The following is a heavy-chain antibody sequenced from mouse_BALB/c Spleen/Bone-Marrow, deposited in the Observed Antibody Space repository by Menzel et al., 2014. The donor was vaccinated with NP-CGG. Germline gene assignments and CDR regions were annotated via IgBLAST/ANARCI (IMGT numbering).Heavy chain of an antibody. J-gene: IGHJ1*01. CDR2: INPDSSTI. CDR1: GFDFSRFW. CDR3: ARRYGSSYRYWYFDV. V-gene: IGHV4-1*02. D-gene: IGHD1-1*01. Sequence: EVQGVESGGGLVQPGGSLKVSCAASGFDFSRFWMSWVRQAPGKGLEWIGEINPDSSTINYTPSLEDKFLISRDSAKNTLYLQMSKVRSEDTALYYCARRYGSSYRYWYFDVWGAGTTVTVSS.